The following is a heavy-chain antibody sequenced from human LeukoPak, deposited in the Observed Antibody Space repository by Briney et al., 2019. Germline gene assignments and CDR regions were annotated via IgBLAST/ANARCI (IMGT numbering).Heavy chain of an antibody. CDR1: GGSISSGGYY. J-gene: IGHJ3*02. V-gene: IGHV4-31*03. CDR3: ARDRDDILTGYYRHDAFDI. D-gene: IGHD3-9*01. CDR2: IYYSGST. Sequence: SETLSLTCTVSGGSISSGGYYWSWIRQHPGKGLEWIGYIYYSGSTYHNPSLKSRVTISVDTSKNQFSLKLSSVTAADTAVYYCARDRDDILTGYYRHDAFDIWGQGTMVTVSS.